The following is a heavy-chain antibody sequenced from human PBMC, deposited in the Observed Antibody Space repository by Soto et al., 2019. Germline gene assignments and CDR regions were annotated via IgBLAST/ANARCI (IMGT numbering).Heavy chain of an antibody. CDR3: ARGRTVNFYGMAD. Sequence: QVQLVQSGAEVKKPGASVKVSYVASGYTFTDHYIHWVRQAPGHGLEWMGWINPHSGDTIYAQKFHGRATLTRDTSLSTAYKELSRLRYDDTAVSYCARGRTVNFYGMADWGQGTTVPVSS. V-gene: IGHV1-2*02. D-gene: IGHD4-17*01. CDR1: GYTFTDHY. CDR2: INPHSGDT. J-gene: IGHJ6*02.